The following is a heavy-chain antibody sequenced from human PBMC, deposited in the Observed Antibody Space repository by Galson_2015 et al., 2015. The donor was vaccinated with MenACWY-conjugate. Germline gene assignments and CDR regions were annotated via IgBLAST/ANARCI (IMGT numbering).Heavy chain of an antibody. J-gene: IGHJ6*02. CDR2: IKKDGSEK. Sequence: SLRLSCAVSGFTFRNYWMTWVRQAPGKGLEWVASIKKDGSEKYYVDSVKGRFTISRDNTKNSMYLEMNSLRAEDTAVYYCARVHYGMDVWGQATAVTASS. V-gene: IGHV3-7*03. CDR3: ARVHYGMDV. CDR1: GFTFRNYW.